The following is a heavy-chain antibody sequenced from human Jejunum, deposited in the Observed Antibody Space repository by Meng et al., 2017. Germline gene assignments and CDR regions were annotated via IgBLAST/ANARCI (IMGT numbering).Heavy chain of an antibody. J-gene: IGHJ4*02. CDR1: GGSSSSFY. V-gene: IGHV4-34*01. Sequence: QCGARLLRPSATPFLTFAVYGGSSSSFYLIWIRQPPGKVLEWIGEIHPSGSTDYNPSLKSRLTISLDTSKNQFSLSLNSATAADTGIYYCTRGTDRAKSGDYWGQGTLVTVSS. CDR3: TRGTDRAKSGDY. CDR2: IHPSGST. D-gene: IGHD1-14*01.